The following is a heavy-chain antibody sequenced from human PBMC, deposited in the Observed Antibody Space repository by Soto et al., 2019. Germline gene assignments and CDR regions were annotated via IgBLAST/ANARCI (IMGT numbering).Heavy chain of an antibody. CDR2: IYHSGST. D-gene: IGHD6-13*01. J-gene: IGHJ5*02. CDR1: VGSISSGGYS. V-gene: IGHV4-30-2*01. CDR3: ARDKGSSWLDP. Sequence: PSETLSLTCAVSVGSISSGGYSWSWIRQPPGKGLEWIGYIYHSGSTYYNPSLKSRVTISVDRSKNQFSLKLSSVTAADTAVYYCARDKGSSWLDPWGQGTLVTVSS.